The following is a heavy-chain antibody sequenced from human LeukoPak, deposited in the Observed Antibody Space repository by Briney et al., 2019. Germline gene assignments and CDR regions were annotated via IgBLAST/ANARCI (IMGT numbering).Heavy chain of an antibody. CDR1: GGTFSSYA. CDR2: IIPIFGTA. D-gene: IGHD3-22*01. Sequence: SVKVSCKASGGTFSSYAISWVRQAPGQGLEWMGGIIPIFGTANYAQKFQGRVTITADESTSTAYMELSSLRSEDTAVYYCAEQTYYYDSSGYYGLDYWGQGTLVTVSS. J-gene: IGHJ4*02. V-gene: IGHV1-69*13. CDR3: AEQTYYYDSSGYYGLDY.